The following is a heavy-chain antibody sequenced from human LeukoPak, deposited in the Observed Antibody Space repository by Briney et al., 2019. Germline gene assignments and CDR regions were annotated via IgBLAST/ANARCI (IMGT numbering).Heavy chain of an antibody. J-gene: IGHJ4*02. D-gene: IGHD4-23*01. V-gene: IGHV4-4*02. Sequence: SETLSLTCAVSGGSITSTNWWSWVRQPPGKGLQWIGEIYHSGSTNYKPSLKSRVTISVDKSKNQFSLKLNSVTAADTAVYYCASGNSYRWVYWGQGTLITVSS. CDR1: GGSITSTNW. CDR3: ASGNSYRWVY. CDR2: IYHSGST.